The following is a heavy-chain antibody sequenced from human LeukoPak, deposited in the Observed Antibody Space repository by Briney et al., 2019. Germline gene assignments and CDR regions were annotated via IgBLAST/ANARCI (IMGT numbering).Heavy chain of an antibody. CDR1: GFTFARHW. J-gene: IGHJ4*02. Sequence: QTGGSLRLSCVASGFTFARHWMSWVRQAPGQPLEWVATIRQDGGAKNYLDSVEGRFIISRDNARNSLSLQMDSLRVGDTAIYYCARLSGESTIYDYWGQGTLVTVSS. CDR2: IRQDGGAK. CDR3: ARLSGESTIYDY. D-gene: IGHD5/OR15-5a*01. V-gene: IGHV3-7*01.